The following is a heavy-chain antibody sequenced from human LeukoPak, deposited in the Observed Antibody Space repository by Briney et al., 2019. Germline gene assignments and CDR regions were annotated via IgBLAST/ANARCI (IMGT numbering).Heavy chain of an antibody. J-gene: IGHJ4*02. CDR2: ISGSGGST. Sequence: PGGSLRLSCAASGFIFSSYWMSWVRQAPGKGLEWVSAISGSGGSTYYADSVKGRFTISRDNSKNTLYLQMNSLRAEDTAVYYCARVSLTGYYYFDYWGQGTLVTVSS. CDR3: ARVSLTGYYYFDY. V-gene: IGHV3-23*01. D-gene: IGHD3-9*01. CDR1: GFIFSSYW.